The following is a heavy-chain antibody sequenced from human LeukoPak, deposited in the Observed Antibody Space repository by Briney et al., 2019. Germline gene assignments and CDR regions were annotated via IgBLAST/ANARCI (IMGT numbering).Heavy chain of an antibody. CDR1: GFTFRSFA. V-gene: IGHV3-23*01. Sequence: GGSLRLSCAASGFTFRSFATSRVRQAPGKGLEWVSGIIGSGRTTFYADSVKGRFTISRDNSKNTLYLQMNSLRAEDTAIYYCAKKEGDTYFSWYMDVWGKGTTVTVSS. CDR2: IIGSGRTT. D-gene: IGHD2-21*01. J-gene: IGHJ6*03. CDR3: AKKEGDTYFSWYMDV.